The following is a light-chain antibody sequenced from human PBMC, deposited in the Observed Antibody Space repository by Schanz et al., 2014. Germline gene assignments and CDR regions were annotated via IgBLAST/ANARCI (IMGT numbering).Light chain of an antibody. V-gene: IGKV1-27*01. CDR1: QDISHY. Sequence: DIQLTHSPSTLSASVGDRVTITCRASQDISHYLAWYQQRPGKVPKLLIYAASTLQSGVPSRFSGSASGTDFTLTISSLQPEDVATYYCQKYNSAFLTFGGGTKVEIK. CDR2: AAS. J-gene: IGKJ4*01. CDR3: QKYNSAFLT.